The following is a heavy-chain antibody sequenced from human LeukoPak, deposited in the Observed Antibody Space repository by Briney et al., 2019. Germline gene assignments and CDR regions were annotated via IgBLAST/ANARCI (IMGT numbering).Heavy chain of an antibody. D-gene: IGHD3-10*01. CDR2: MNPNSGNT. CDR3: ARACMVGRSLWFGELRYYFDY. J-gene: IGHJ4*02. V-gene: IGHV1-8*03. Sequence: GASVKVSCKASGYTFTSYDINWVRQATGQGLEWMGWMNPNSGNTGYAQKFQGRVTITRNTSISTAYMELSSLRSEDTAVYYCARACMVGRSLWFGELRYYFDYWGQGTLVTVSS. CDR1: GYTFTSYD.